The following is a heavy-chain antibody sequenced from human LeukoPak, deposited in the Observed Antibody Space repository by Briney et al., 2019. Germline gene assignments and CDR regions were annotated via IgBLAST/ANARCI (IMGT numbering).Heavy chain of an antibody. CDR1: GFTFSSYA. Sequence: GGSLRLSCAASGFTFSSYAMSWVRQAPGKGLEWVSAISGSGGSTYYADSVKGRFTISRDNSKNTLYLQMNSLRAEDTAVSYYANAVKVVQGAENWFDLWGQGTMVTVSS. D-gene: IGHD2-21*01. CDR2: ISGSGGST. V-gene: IGHV3-23*01. CDR3: ANAVKVVQGAENWFDL. J-gene: IGHJ5*02.